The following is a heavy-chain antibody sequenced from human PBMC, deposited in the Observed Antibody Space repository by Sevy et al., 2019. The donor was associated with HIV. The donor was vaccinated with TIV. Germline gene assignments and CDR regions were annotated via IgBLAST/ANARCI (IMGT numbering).Heavy chain of an antibody. D-gene: IGHD3-22*01. Sequence: GGSLRLSCAASGFTFSSYSMNWVRQAPGKGLEWVSSISSSSSYIYYADSVKGRFTISRDNAKNSLYLQMNSLRAEDTAVYYCARGVNTMMQSGAFDIWGQGTMVTVSS. CDR1: GFTFSSYS. CDR2: ISSSSSYI. V-gene: IGHV3-21*01. J-gene: IGHJ3*02. CDR3: ARGVNTMMQSGAFDI.